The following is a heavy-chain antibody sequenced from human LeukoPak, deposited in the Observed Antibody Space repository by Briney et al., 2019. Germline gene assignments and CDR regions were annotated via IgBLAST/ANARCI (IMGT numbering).Heavy chain of an antibody. J-gene: IGHJ4*02. V-gene: IGHV3-23*01. CDR2: ISDGGGTT. Sequence: GGSLRLSCAASGFTFNSYAMSWVRQAPGKGLEWVSVISDGGGTTSYIDSVKGRFTISRDNSKNILYLQMNSLRAEDTAVYYCAKYYYAPGRHHDFWGQGTLVTVSS. D-gene: IGHD3-10*01. CDR3: AKYYYAPGRHHDF. CDR1: GFTFNSYA.